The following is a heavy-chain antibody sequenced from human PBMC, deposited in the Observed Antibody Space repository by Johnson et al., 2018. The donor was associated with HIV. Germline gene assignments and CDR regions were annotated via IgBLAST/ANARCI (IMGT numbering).Heavy chain of an antibody. CDR2: ISGSGGST. V-gene: IGHV3-11*01. D-gene: IGHD3-3*02. CDR1: GFTFSDYY. CDR3: AKNQEVSREDAFDI. J-gene: IGHJ3*02. Sequence: QVQLVESGGGLVKPGGSLRLSCAASGFTFSDYYMSWIRQAPGKGLEWVSYISGSGGSTDYADSVKGRFTISRDNSKNTLYLQMNSLRAEDTAVYYWAKNQEVSREDAFDIWGQGTMVTVSS.